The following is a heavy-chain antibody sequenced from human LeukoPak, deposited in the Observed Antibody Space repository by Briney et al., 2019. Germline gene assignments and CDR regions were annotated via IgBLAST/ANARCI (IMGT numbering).Heavy chain of an antibody. V-gene: IGHV3-11*04. CDR1: GFTFSDYY. CDR2: VSGTGRTI. Sequence: PGGSLGLSCAASGFTFSDYYMTWIRQAPGKGLEWVSYVSGTGRTIYYADSVEGRFTISRDNAKNSLYLQMNSLRVEDTAVYYCAREGDYGYNWFDPWGQGTLVTVSS. J-gene: IGHJ5*02. D-gene: IGHD4-17*01. CDR3: AREGDYGYNWFDP.